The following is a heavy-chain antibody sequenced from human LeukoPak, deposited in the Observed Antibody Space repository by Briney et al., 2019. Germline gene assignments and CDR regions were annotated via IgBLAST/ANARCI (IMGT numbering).Heavy chain of an antibody. V-gene: IGHV4-34*01. CDR3: ARAGPQYSSGWLGY. D-gene: IGHD6-19*01. CDR1: GGSFSGYY. J-gene: IGHJ4*02. CDR2: INRSGST. Sequence: SETLSLTCAVYGGSFSGYYWSWIRQPPGKGLEWIGEINRSGSTNYNPSLKSRVTISVDTSKNQFSLKLSSVTAADTAVYYCARAGPQYSSGWLGYWGQGTLVTVSS.